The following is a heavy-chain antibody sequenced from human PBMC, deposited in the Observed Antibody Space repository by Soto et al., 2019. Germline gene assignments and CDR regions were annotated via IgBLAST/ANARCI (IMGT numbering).Heavy chain of an antibody. J-gene: IGHJ2*01. D-gene: IGHD3-10*01. CDR1: GFSLSTSGVG. CDR2: IYWDDDK. V-gene: IGHV2-5*02. Sequence: QITLKESGPTLVKPTQTLTLTCTFSGFSLSTSGVGVGWIRQPPGKALEWLALIYWDDDKRYSPSLKSRLTFTQYTSKSRVVLTLTNKDPVDTATYYSAHSLRTMVRGAPYWYFDLWVRGTLVTVSS. CDR3: AHSLRTMVRGAPYWYFDL.